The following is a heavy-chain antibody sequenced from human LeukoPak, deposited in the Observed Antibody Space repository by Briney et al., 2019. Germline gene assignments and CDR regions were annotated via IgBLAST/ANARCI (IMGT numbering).Heavy chain of an antibody. D-gene: IGHD3-10*01. CDR3: ASGSGSYRTPYYYMDV. V-gene: IGHV3-30*04. J-gene: IGHJ6*03. CDR2: ILSDGSKK. Sequence: GGSLRLSCAASGFTFNTFAIHWVRQAPGKGLDWVAVILSDGSKKYYADSVKGRFTVSRDNSQNTAHLQMNSLRAEDTAVYYCASGSGSYRTPYYYMDVWGTGTTVTVSS. CDR1: GFTFNTFA.